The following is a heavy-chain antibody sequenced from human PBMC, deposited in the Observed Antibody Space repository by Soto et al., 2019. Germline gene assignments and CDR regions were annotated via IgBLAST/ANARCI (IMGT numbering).Heavy chain of an antibody. CDR3: ACFSNGDYYFDY. CDR2: IYYSGST. J-gene: IGHJ4*02. V-gene: IGHV4-31*01. CDR1: GGSISSGGYY. D-gene: IGHD4-17*01. Sequence: QVQLQESGPGLVKPSQTLSLTCTVSGGSISSGGYYWSWIRQHPGKGLEWIGYIYYSGSTYYNPSLKCPVTIPVDTSKNQFSLKLSSVTAAETAVYYCACFSNGDYYFDYWGQGTLVTVSS.